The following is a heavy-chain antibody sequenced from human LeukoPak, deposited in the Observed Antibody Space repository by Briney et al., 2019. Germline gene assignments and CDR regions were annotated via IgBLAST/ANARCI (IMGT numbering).Heavy chain of an antibody. CDR3: ARGSPYCSGGSCYSW. V-gene: IGHV4-39*07. D-gene: IGHD2-15*01. Sequence: PSETLSLTCTVSGGSISSSSYYWGWIRQPPGKGLEWIGSIYYSGSTYYNPSLKSRVTISVDTSKNQFSLKLSSVTAADTAVYYCARGSPYCSGGSCYSWWGQGTLVTVSS. CDR1: GGSISSSSYY. J-gene: IGHJ4*02. CDR2: IYYSGST.